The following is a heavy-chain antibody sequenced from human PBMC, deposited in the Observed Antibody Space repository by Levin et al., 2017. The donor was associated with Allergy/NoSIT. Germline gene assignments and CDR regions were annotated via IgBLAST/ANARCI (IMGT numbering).Heavy chain of an antibody. Sequence: GVSLRLSCAASGFTFSSYWMLWVRQAPGKGLVWVSRIYSDGSNTIYADSVKGRFTISRDNAKNTLYLQMNSLRVEDTAVYYCARGHYYDMDVWGQGTTVTVSS. CDR1: GFTFSSYW. V-gene: IGHV3-74*01. CDR2: IYSDGSNT. CDR3: ARGHYYDMDV. J-gene: IGHJ6*02.